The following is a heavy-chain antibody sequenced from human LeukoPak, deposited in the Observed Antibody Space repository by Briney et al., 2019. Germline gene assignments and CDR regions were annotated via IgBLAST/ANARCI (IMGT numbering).Heavy chain of an antibody. CDR1: DDSISSFY. CDR3: ARLKLTDIAATGTSAYYFDY. CDR2: IHFTGST. D-gene: IGHD6-13*01. V-gene: IGHV4-59*01. J-gene: IGHJ4*02. Sequence: SETLSLTCTVSDDSISSFYWSWIRQPPGDRLEWIGYIHFTGSTNYSPSLKSRVTISLDTSKDQFSLKLSSVTAADTAVYYCARLKLTDIAATGTSAYYFDYWGLGTLVTVSS.